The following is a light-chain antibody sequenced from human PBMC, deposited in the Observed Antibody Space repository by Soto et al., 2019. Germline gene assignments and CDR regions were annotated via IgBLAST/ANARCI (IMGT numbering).Light chain of an antibody. Sequence: LTQSPATLSLSPGERATLSCRASQSVRSYLAWYQQKPGQAPRLLIYDASSRATGIPDRFSGSGSGTEFTLTISSLQSEDFAVYYCQQYNNWPRRTFGQGTRLEN. CDR3: QQYNNWPRRT. CDR2: DAS. J-gene: IGKJ5*01. V-gene: IGKV3D-15*01. CDR1: QSVRSY.